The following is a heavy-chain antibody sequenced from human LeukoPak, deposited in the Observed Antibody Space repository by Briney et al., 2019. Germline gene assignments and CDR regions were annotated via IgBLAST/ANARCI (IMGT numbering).Heavy chain of an antibody. D-gene: IGHD5-18*01. CDR3: ARRSGCSYGIPYYYYYYYMDV. Sequence: ASVKVSCKASGYTFTSYGISWVRQAPGQGLEWMGWINTNTGNPTYAQGFTGRFVFSLDTSVSTAYLQISSLKAEDTAVYYCARRSGCSYGIPYYYYYYYMDVWGKGTTVTVSS. CDR2: INTNTGNP. J-gene: IGHJ6*03. CDR1: GYTFTSYG. V-gene: IGHV7-4-1*02.